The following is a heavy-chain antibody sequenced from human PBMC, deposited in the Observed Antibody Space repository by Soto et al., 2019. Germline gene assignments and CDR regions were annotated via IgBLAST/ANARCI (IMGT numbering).Heavy chain of an antibody. CDR2: INTDESSR. V-gene: IGHV3-74*01. CDR1: GVIFNSYW. CDR3: ARDRVPPLWYYGMDV. Sequence: EVQLVESGGGLVQPGGSLRLSCAASGVIFNSYWMHWVRQAPGKGLVWVSRINTDESSRSYADSVKGRFTISRDNATNTMYLQMASLRAEDTVVYFCARDRVPPLWYYGMDVWGQGTTVTVSS. J-gene: IGHJ6*02. D-gene: IGHD3-16*01.